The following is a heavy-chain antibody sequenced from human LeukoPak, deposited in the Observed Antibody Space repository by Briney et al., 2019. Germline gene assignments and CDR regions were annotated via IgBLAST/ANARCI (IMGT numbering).Heavy chain of an antibody. CDR3: ARDPGWNFLDC. CDR2: INSNTGDA. CDR1: GYIFTGYY. D-gene: IGHD6-19*01. J-gene: IGHJ4*02. V-gene: IGHV1-2*06. Sequence: ASVKVSCKASGYIFTGYYVDWVRQAPGQGLEWVGRINSNTGDAYYAQKFQGRVTMTRDTSISTAYMELSRLRSDDTAVYYCARDPGWNFLDCWGQGTLVTVSS.